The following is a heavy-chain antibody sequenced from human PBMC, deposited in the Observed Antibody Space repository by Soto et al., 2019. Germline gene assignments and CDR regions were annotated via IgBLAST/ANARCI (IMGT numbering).Heavy chain of an antibody. CDR2: IYYSGST. CDR3: ARSYSYDSSGYYGAWFDP. CDR1: GGSISSSSYY. V-gene: IGHV4-39*01. Sequence: SETLSLTCTVSGGSISSSSYYWGWIRQPPGKGLEWIGSIYYSGSTYYNPSLKSRVTISVDTSKNQFSLKLNSVTAADTAVYYCARSYSYDSSGYYGAWFDPWGQGTLVAVSS. D-gene: IGHD3-22*01. J-gene: IGHJ5*02.